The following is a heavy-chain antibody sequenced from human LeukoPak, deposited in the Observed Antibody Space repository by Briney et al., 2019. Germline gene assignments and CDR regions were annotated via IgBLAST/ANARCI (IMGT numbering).Heavy chain of an antibody. Sequence: PSETLSLTCTVSGGSISSSSYYWDWIRQPPGKGLEWIGEINHRGSTNYNPSLKSRVTISVDTSKNQFSLKLSSVTAADTAVYYCARQGRIVGATPNSDYWGQGTLVTVSS. V-gene: IGHV4-39*01. CDR1: GGSISSSSYY. CDR3: ARQGRIVGATPNSDY. CDR2: INHRGST. D-gene: IGHD1-26*01. J-gene: IGHJ4*02.